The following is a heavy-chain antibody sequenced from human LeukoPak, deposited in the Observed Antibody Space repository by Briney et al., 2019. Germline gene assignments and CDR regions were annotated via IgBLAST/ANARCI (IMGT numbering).Heavy chain of an antibody. V-gene: IGHV1-24*01. Sequence: ASVKVSCKVSGYTLTELSMHWVRQAPGKGLEWMGGFDPEGGETIYAQKFQGRVTMTEDTSTDTAYMELSSLRSEDTAVYYCATAYCSSTSCYRAYGMDVWGQGTTVTVSS. CDR3: ATAYCSSTSCYRAYGMDV. J-gene: IGHJ6*02. CDR2: FDPEGGET. D-gene: IGHD2-2*01. CDR1: GYTLTELS.